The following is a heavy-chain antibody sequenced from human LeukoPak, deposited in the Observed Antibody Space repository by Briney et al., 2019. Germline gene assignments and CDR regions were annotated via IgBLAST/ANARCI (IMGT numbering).Heavy chain of an antibody. CDR3: ARWGLSYTIDY. V-gene: IGHV3-74*01. J-gene: IGHJ4*02. Sequence: PGGSLRLSCAASGFTFSGYWMHWVRQAPGKGLVWVSCIKSDGSFTSIADSAKGRFTISRDNAKTSLFLQMDSLRAEDTAVYSCARWGLSYTIDYWGQGTLVTVSS. CDR2: IKSDGSFT. D-gene: IGHD3-10*01. CDR1: GFTFSGYW.